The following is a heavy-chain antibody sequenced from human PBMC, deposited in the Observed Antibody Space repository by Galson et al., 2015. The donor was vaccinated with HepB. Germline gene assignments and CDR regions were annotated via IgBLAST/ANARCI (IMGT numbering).Heavy chain of an antibody. CDR3: AHMDLGLTSFAY. V-gene: IGHV2-5*02. Sequence: LVKPTQTLTLTCTFSGFSLNSRGVGVGWIRQPPGKALEWLALIFWDDDQRYTPLLKSRLSVTMDTSKNQVVLKLTSVDPVDTATYYCAHMDLGLTSFAYWGQGTLVTVSS. J-gene: IGHJ4*02. CDR2: IFWDDDQ. D-gene: IGHD3/OR15-3a*01. CDR1: GFSLNSRGVG.